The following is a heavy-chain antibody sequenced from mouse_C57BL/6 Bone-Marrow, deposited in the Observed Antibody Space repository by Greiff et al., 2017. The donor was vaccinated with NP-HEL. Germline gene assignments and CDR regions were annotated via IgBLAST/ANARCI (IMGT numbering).Heavy chain of an antibody. J-gene: IGHJ4*01. D-gene: IGHD2-1*01. V-gene: IGHV14-4*01. CDR3: TYYGKYVGYYAMDY. CDR1: GFNIKDYY. CDR2: IDPENGNT. Sequence: EVQLQQSGAELVRPGASVKLSCTASGFNIKDYYMHWVKQRPEQGLEWIGWIDPENGNTKYASKFQGTATMTADTSSNTAYLQLSSLTSEDNAVYYCTYYGKYVGYYAMDYWGQGNSITVSA.